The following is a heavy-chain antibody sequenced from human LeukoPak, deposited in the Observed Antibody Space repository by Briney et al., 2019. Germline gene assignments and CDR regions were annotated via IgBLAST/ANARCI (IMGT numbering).Heavy chain of an antibody. CDR3: ARGTGYSYGGRTGAFDI. D-gene: IGHD5-18*01. V-gene: IGHV3-11*01. J-gene: IGHJ3*02. CDR1: GVTFSDYY. Sequence: GGSLRLSCAASGVTFSDYYMSWIRQAPGKGLEWVSYRSSSGSTIYYADSVKGRFTISRDNAKNSLYLRINSLRAADTAVYYCARGTGYSYGGRTGAFDIWGQGTMVTVSS. CDR2: RSSSGSTI.